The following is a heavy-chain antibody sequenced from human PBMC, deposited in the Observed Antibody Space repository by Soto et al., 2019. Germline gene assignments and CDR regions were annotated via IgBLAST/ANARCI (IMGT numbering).Heavy chain of an antibody. J-gene: IGHJ4*02. CDR1: GFTFSGYG. V-gene: IGHV3-33*01. Sequence: QVQLVESGGGVVQPGRSLRLSCAASGFTFSGYGMHWVRQAPGKGLEWVAVIWDDGSNKYYADSVKGRFTISRDNSKNTLYLQMNSLRAEDTAVYYCARAGELERHYFDYWGQGTLVTVSS. CDR2: IWDDGSNK. D-gene: IGHD1-1*01. CDR3: ARAGELERHYFDY.